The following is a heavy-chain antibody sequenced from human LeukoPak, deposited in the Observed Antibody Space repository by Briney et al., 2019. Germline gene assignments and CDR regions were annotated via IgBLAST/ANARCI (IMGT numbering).Heavy chain of an antibody. CDR1: GGTFSSYA. CDR3: ARDQAAAGTGGDSWFDP. J-gene: IGHJ5*02. CDR2: IIPIFGTA. Sequence: SVKASCKASGGTFSSYAISWVRQAPGQGLEWMGGIIPIFGTANYAQKFQGRVTITTDESTSTAYMELSSLRSEDTAVYYCARDQAAAGTGGDSWFDPWGQGTLVTVSS. V-gene: IGHV1-69*05. D-gene: IGHD6-13*01.